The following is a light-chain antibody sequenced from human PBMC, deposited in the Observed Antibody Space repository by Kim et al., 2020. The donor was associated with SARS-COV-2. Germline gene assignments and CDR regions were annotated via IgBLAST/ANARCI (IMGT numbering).Light chain of an antibody. V-gene: IGKV3-20*01. Sequence: EIVLTQSPGTLSLSPGERATLSCRASQSVSSSLAWYQQRPGQAPRLLIYGASSRATGIPDRFSGSGSGTDFTLTITRLEPEDFAVYYCQQYGSSTRTFGQGTKVDIK. J-gene: IGKJ1*01. CDR2: GAS. CDR3: QQYGSSTRT. CDR1: QSVSSS.